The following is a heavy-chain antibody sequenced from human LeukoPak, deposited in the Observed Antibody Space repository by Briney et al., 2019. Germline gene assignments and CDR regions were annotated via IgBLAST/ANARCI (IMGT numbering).Heavy chain of an antibody. Sequence: GGSLRLSCAASGFTFSNAWMSWVRQAPGKGLEWVGRIKSKTDGGTTDYAAPVKGRFTISRDDSKNTLYLQMSSLKTEDTAVYYCTTDPSIVVVPAWGQGTLVTVSS. CDR3: TTDPSIVVVPA. V-gene: IGHV3-15*01. D-gene: IGHD2-2*01. CDR1: GFTFSNAW. CDR2: IKSKTDGGTT. J-gene: IGHJ5*02.